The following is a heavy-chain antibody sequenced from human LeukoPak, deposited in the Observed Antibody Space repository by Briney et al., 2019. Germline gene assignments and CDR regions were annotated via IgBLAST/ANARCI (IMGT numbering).Heavy chain of an antibody. V-gene: IGHV4-61*08. CDR3: ARFSSGWYSGGD. CDR2: IYYSGST. CDR1: GGSISSGGYY. D-gene: IGHD6-19*01. J-gene: IGHJ4*02. Sequence: SETLSLTCTVSGGSISSGGYYWSWIRQHPGKGLEWIGYIYYSGSTNYNPSLKSRVTISVDTSKNQFSLKLSSVTAADTAVYYCARFSSGWYSGGDWGQGTLVTVSS.